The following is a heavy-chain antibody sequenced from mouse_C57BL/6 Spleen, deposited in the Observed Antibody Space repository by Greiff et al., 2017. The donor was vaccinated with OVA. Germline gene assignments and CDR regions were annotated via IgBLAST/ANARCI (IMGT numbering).Heavy chain of an antibody. V-gene: IGHV7-3*01. CDR2: IRNKANGYTT. D-gene: IGHD1-1*01. CDR3: ARYKIALVATRAMDY. CDR1: GFTFTDYY. J-gene: IGHJ4*01. Sequence: EVMLVESGGGLVQPGGSLSLSCAASGFTFTDYYMSWVRQPPGKALEWLGFIRNKANGYTTEYSASVKGRFTISRDNSQSILYLHMNALRAEDSATYYCARYKIALVATRAMDYRGQGTSVTVSA.